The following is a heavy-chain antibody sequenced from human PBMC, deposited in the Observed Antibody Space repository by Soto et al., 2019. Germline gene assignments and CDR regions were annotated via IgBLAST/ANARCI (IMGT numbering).Heavy chain of an antibody. CDR1: GGSFSGYY. CDR3: ARDPLYMDV. J-gene: IGHJ6*03. Sequence: SETLSLTCAVYGGSFSGYYWSWIRQPPGKGLEWIGEINHSGSTNYNPSLKSRVTISVDTSKNQFSLKLSSVTAADTAVYYCARDPLYMDVWGKGTTVTVSS. V-gene: IGHV4-34*01. CDR2: INHSGST.